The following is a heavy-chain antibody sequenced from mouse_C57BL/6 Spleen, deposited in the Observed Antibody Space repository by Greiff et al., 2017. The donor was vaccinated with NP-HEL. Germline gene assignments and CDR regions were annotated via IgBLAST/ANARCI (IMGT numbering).Heavy chain of an antibody. J-gene: IGHJ4*01. D-gene: IGHD2-5*01. CDR2: IDPANGNT. Sequence: EVQLQESVAELVRPGASVKLSCTASGFNIKNTYMHWVKQRPEQGLEWIGRIDPANGNTKYAPKFQGKATITADTSSNTAYLQLSSLTSEDTAIYYCARAYYSNYNYFYAMDYWGQGTSVTVSS. V-gene: IGHV14-3*01. CDR1: GFNIKNTY. CDR3: ARAYYSNYNYFYAMDY.